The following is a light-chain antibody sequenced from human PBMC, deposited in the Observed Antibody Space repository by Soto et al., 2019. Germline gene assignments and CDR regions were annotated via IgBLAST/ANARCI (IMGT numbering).Light chain of an antibody. J-gene: IGLJ1*01. CDR2: DVS. Sequence: SVLTQPRSVSGSPGQSVTISCTGTNSDVGGYNYVSWYQQHPGKAPKLMIYDVSKRPSGVPDRFSGSKSGNTASLTISGLQAEDEADYYCCSYAGSYGVFGTGTKVTVL. CDR1: NSDVGGYNY. CDR3: CSYAGSYGV. V-gene: IGLV2-11*01.